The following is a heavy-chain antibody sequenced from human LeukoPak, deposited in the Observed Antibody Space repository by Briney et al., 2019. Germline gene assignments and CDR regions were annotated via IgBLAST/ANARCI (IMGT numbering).Heavy chain of an antibody. J-gene: IGHJ5*02. CDR2: IYTSGST. Sequence: SETLSLTCTVSGGSISSYYWSWIRQPAGKGLEWIGRIYTSGSTNYNPSLKSRVTISVDTSKNQFSLKLSSVTAADTAVYYCARHRCSGGSCYPMNWFDPWGQGTLVTVSS. CDR1: GGSISSYY. V-gene: IGHV4-4*07. D-gene: IGHD2-15*01. CDR3: ARHRCSGGSCYPMNWFDP.